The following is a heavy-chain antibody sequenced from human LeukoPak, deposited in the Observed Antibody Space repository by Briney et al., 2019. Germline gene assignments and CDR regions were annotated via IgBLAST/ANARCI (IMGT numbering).Heavy chain of an antibody. Sequence: NPSETLSLTCSVSGYSISSGFYWDWIRQPPGKGLEWIGSIYYSGSTYYNPSLKSRVTISVDTSKNQFSLKLSSVTAADTAVYYCARTHSSFYWYFDLWGRGTLVTVSS. CDR1: GYSISSGFY. CDR2: IYYSGST. D-gene: IGHD6-6*01. CDR3: ARTHSSFYWYFDL. V-gene: IGHV4-38-2*02. J-gene: IGHJ2*01.